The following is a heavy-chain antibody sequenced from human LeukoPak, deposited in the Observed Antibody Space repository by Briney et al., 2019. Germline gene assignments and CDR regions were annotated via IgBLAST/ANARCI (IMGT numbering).Heavy chain of an antibody. CDR2: INHSGST. CDR1: GGSFSDYY. D-gene: IGHD3-22*01. J-gene: IGHJ3*02. Sequence: NPSETLSLTCAVYGGSFSDYYWSWIRQPPGKGLEWIGEINHSGSTNYNPSLKSRLTISVDTSNNQFSLKMSSVTAADTAVYYCARGGYDSSGYYGAFDIWGQGTMVTVSS. CDR3: ARGGYDSSGYYGAFDI. V-gene: IGHV4-34*01.